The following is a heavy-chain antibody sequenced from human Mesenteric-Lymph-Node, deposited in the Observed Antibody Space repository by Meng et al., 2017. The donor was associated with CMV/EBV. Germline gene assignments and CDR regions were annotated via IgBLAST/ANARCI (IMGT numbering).Heavy chain of an antibody. Sequence: GGSLRLSCAASGFTFSTSDMHWVRLAPGKGLEWVSYISSSDTKSYADSLKGRFTISRDNAKNSLDLQMNSLRAEDTAVYYCARDSYSGSGSYQYYFDYWGQGTLVTVSS. CDR3: ARDSYSGSGSYQYYFDY. CDR2: ISSSDTK. J-gene: IGHJ4*02. D-gene: IGHD3-10*01. CDR1: GFTFSTSD. V-gene: IGHV3-69-1*01.